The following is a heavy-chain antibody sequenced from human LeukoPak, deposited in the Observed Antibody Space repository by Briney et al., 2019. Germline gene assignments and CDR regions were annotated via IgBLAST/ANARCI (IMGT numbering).Heavy chain of an antibody. Sequence: GGSLRLSCAASGFTFSDYYMSWIRQAPGKRLEWVSYISGGDNTIYYADSVKGRFTISRDNAKNSLYLQMNSLRAEDTAVYYCAREYTTRDYWGQGTLVTVSS. V-gene: IGHV3-11*04. CDR2: ISGGDNTI. CDR1: GFTFSDYY. CDR3: AREYTTRDY. D-gene: IGHD1-1*01. J-gene: IGHJ4*02.